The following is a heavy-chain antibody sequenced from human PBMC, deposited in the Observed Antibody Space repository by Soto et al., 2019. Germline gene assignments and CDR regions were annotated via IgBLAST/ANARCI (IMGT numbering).Heavy chain of an antibody. V-gene: IGHV3-23*01. CDR2: ISGSGGST. Sequence: EVQLLESGGGLVQPGGSLRISCAASGFTFSTYSMTWVRQAPGKGLEWVSTISGSGGSTYYIDSVKGRFTISRDNSKNTLYLQMSGLRAEDTGIYYCAKDWTSIWGQGTMVAVSS. J-gene: IGHJ3*02. CDR1: GFTFSTYS. D-gene: IGHD3-3*01. CDR3: AKDWTSI.